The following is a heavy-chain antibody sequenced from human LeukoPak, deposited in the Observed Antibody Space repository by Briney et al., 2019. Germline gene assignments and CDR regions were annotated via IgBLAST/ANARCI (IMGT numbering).Heavy chain of an antibody. V-gene: IGHV3-7*01. CDR1: GFTFTTYW. CDR3: VRAIGSNTL. CDR2: INQDGSEK. D-gene: IGHD4-23*01. Sequence: GGSLRLSCAASGFTFTTYWMSWVRQAPGKVLEWVANINQDGSEKYYVDSVKGRFTISRDNAKNSLYLQMNSLRAEDTAVYLCVRAIGSNTLWGQGTLVTVSS. J-gene: IGHJ4*02.